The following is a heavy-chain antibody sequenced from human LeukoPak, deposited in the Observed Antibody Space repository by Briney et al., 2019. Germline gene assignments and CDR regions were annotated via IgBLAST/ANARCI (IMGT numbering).Heavy chain of an antibody. Sequence: GRSLRLSCTASGFTFGDYAMSWVRQAPGKGLEWVSAISGSGGSTYNADSVKGRFTISRDNSKNTLYLQMNSLRAEDTAVYYCAKPRSTLNLGHFDYWGQGTLVTVSS. CDR3: AKPRSTLNLGHFDY. CDR1: GFTFGDYA. V-gene: IGHV3-23*01. CDR2: ISGSGGST. D-gene: IGHD1-7*01. J-gene: IGHJ4*02.